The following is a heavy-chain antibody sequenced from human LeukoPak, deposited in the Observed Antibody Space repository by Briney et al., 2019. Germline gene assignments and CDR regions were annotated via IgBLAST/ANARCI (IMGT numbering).Heavy chain of an antibody. V-gene: IGHV1-8*01. CDR2: MNPNNSGI. CDR1: GCTFTSYH. Sequence: SVKVSFKSSGCTFTSYHINWVRRPTGQGLEWVGFMNPNNSGIGYTQKFQVRVTMTRNTTIGTAYMELSSLRSENTAIYYCVRVQPGTTIYAYCGKGTLVTASS. J-gene: IGHJ4*02. D-gene: IGHD1-14*01. CDR3: VRVQPGTTIYAY.